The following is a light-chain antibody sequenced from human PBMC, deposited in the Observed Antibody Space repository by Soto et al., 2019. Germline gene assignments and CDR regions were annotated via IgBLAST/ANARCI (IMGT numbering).Light chain of an antibody. J-gene: IGKJ1*01. Sequence: IVSTQSPSTLSVSPVERAPLSCRASQSVSSNLAWYQQKPGQAPRLLIYGASTRATGIPARFSGSGSGTEFTLTISSLQSEDFAVYYCQQYNNWPRTFGQGSKVDIK. CDR1: QSVSSN. CDR3: QQYNNWPRT. CDR2: GAS. V-gene: IGKV3-15*01.